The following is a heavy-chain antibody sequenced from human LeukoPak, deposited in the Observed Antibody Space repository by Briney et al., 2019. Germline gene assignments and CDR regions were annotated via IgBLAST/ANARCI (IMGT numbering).Heavy chain of an antibody. Sequence: PSETLSLTCAVSGGSISSGGYSWSWIRQPPGKGLEWIGYIYLSGSTYYNPSLKSRVTLSVDTSKNQFSLKLSSVTVSDTAVYYCARGPVWFAESWFDPWGQGTLVTVSS. V-gene: IGHV4-30-2*05. J-gene: IGHJ5*02. D-gene: IGHD3-10*01. CDR3: ARGPVWFAESWFDP. CDR1: GGSISSGGYS. CDR2: IYLSGST.